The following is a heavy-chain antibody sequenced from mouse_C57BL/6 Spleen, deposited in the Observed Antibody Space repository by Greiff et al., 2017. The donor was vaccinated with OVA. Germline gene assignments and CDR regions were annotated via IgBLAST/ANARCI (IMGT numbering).Heavy chain of an antibody. V-gene: IGHV1-26*01. D-gene: IGHD2-5*01. CDR1: GYTFTDYY. J-gene: IGHJ3*01. CDR2: INPNNGGT. CDR3: ARSGGYSNPFAY. Sequence: VQLQQSGPELVKPGASVKISCKASGYTFTDYYMNWVKQSHGKSLEWIGDINPNNGGTSYNQKFKGKATLTVDKSSSTAYMELRSLTSEDSAVYYCARSGGYSNPFAYWGQGTLVTVSA.